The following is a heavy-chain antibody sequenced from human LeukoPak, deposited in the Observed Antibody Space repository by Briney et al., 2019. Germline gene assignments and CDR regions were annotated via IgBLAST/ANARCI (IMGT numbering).Heavy chain of an antibody. CDR1: GFTFSSNW. V-gene: IGHV3-7*01. CDR2: IKQDGSEK. CDR3: ARRTFFDY. J-gene: IGHJ4*02. Sequence: GGSLRLSCAASGFTFSSNWMSWVRQAPGKGLEWVANIKQDGSEKYYVDSVKGRFTISRDNAKNSLYLQMNSLRAEDTAVYYCARRTFFDYWGQGTLVTVSS.